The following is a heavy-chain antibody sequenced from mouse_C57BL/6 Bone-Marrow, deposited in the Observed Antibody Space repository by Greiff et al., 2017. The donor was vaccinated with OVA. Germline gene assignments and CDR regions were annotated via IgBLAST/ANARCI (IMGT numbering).Heavy chain of an antibody. V-gene: IGHV8-12*01. Sequence: QVTLKVSGPGILQSSQTLSLSCSFSGFSLSTSGMGVSWLRQPSGKGLEWLAHIYWDDDKCYNPSLKSRPIISKDTSRNQVFLKITSVDTADTATDYCAQISYCYGGSYVYFDYWGQGTTLTVSS. CDR3: AQISYCYGGSYVYFDY. CDR2: IYWDDDK. J-gene: IGHJ2*01. D-gene: IGHD1-1*01. CDR1: GFSLSTSGMG.